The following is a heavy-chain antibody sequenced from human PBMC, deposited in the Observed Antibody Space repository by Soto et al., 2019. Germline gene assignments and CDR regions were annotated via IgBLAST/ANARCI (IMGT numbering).Heavy chain of an antibody. D-gene: IGHD3-22*01. V-gene: IGHV1-46*01. CDR3: ASPGYYDSSGYYYSPNDAFDI. Sequence: QVQLVQSGAEVKKPGASVKVSCKASGYTFTSYYMHWVRQAPGQGLEWMGIINPSGGSTSDAQKFQGRVTMTRDTSTSTVYMELSSLRSEDTAVYYCASPGYYDSSGYYYSPNDAFDIWGQGTMVTVSS. J-gene: IGHJ3*02. CDR1: GYTFTSYY. CDR2: INPSGGST.